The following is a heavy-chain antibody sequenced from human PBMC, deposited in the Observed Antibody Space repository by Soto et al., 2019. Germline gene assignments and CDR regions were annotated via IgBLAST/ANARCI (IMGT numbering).Heavy chain of an antibody. Sequence: SETLSLTCAVYGGSFSGYYWSWIRQPPGKGLEWIGEINHSGSTNYNPSLKSRVTISVDTSKNQFSLKLSSVTAADTAVYYCARGPWGNYDILTGYYSYYYYYGMDVWGQGTTVTVSS. CDR1: GGSFSGYY. V-gene: IGHV4-34*01. J-gene: IGHJ6*02. D-gene: IGHD3-9*01. CDR3: ARGPWGNYDILTGYYSYYYYYGMDV. CDR2: INHSGST.